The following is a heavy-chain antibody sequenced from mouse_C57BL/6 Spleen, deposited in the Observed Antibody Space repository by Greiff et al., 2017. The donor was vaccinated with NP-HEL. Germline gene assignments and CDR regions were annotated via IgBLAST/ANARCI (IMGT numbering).Heavy chain of an antibody. CDR3: ARSDYYGSSYNYAMDY. CDR2: INPYNGGT. Sequence: VQLQQSGPVLVKPGASVKMSCKASGYTFTDYYMNWVKQSHGKSLEWIGVINPYNGGTSYNQKFKGKATLTVDKSSSTAYMELNSLTSEDSAVYYCARSDYYGSSYNYAMDYWGQGTSVTVSS. V-gene: IGHV1-19*01. CDR1: GYTFTDYY. D-gene: IGHD1-1*01. J-gene: IGHJ4*01.